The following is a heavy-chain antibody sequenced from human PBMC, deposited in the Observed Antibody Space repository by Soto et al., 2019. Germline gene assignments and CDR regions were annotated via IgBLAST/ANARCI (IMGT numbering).Heavy chain of an antibody. Sequence: SETLSLTCAVYGGSFSGYYWSWIHQPPGKGLEWIGEINHSGSTNYNPSLKSRVTISVDTSKNQFSLKLSSVTAADTAVYYCARGKLSDYVWGSYRYHIHYWGQGTVVTVSS. V-gene: IGHV4-34*01. CDR3: ARGKLSDYVWGSYRYHIHY. CDR1: GGSFSGYY. J-gene: IGHJ4*02. CDR2: INHSGST. D-gene: IGHD3-16*02.